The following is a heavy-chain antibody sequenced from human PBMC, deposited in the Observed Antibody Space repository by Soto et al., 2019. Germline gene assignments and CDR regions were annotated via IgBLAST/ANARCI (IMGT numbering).Heavy chain of an antibody. CDR1: GFTFGSYW. J-gene: IGHJ4*02. CDR3: ASGGVQPVDY. Sequence: EVQLVESGGGLVQPGGSLRLPCAASGFTFGSYWMHWVRQAPGEGLLWVSDISTDGSTTRYADSVKGRFTISRDNAKKPLYLEMNSLSAEDTAVYFCASGGVQPVDYWGQGTLVTVSS. D-gene: IGHD6-13*01. CDR2: ISTDGSTT. V-gene: IGHV3-74*01.